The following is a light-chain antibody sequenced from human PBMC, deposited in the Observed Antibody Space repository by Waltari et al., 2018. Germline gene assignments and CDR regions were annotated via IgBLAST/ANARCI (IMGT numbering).Light chain of an antibody. J-gene: IGKJ1*01. Sequence: DIVMTQSPDSLAVSLGERATINCKSSQSVLYSSNNKNYLAWYQQKPGQPPKLLIYWASTRESGVPDRFSGSGPGTDFTLTISSLQAEDVAVYYCQQYCSTPQTFGQGTKVEIK. CDR3: QQYCSTPQT. CDR2: WAS. CDR1: QSVLYSSNNKNY. V-gene: IGKV4-1*01.